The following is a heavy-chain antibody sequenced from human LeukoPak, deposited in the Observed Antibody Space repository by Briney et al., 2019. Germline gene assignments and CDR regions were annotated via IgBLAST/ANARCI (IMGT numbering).Heavy chain of an antibody. Sequence: SETLSLTCTVSGSSISSASYYWSWIRQPAGKGLEWIGRIYTSGSTNYNPSLKSRVTISIDTSKNQFSLKLSSVTAADTAVYYCARRYGDYGYGWFDPWGQGTLVTVSS. D-gene: IGHD4-17*01. V-gene: IGHV4-61*02. J-gene: IGHJ5*02. CDR1: GSSISSASYY. CDR3: ARRYGDYGYGWFDP. CDR2: IYTSGST.